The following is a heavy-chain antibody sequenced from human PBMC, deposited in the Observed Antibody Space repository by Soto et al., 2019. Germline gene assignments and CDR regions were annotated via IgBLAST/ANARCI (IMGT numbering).Heavy chain of an antibody. CDR3: ARVVVGWKSPFDY. Sequence: QVQLVQSWSEVKKPGASVKVSCEASGYTFTSFGITWVRQAPGQGLEWMGWINADNGFTNYAQNFQGRVTMTTDTSTSTAYMELRSLRSDDTAVYYCARVVVGWKSPFDYWGQGTLVTVSS. CDR2: INADNGFT. CDR1: GYTFTSFG. J-gene: IGHJ4*02. V-gene: IGHV1-18*01. D-gene: IGHD6-19*01.